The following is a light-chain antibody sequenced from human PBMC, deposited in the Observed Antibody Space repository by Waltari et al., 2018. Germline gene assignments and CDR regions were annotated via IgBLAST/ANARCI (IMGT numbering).Light chain of an antibody. J-gene: IGLJ2*01. CDR1: SSDIGSYNY. CDR2: DVT. V-gene: IGLV2-14*03. Sequence: QSALTQPAPVSGSPGRSITISCTGTSSDIGSYNYVSWYQQHPGKAPKLIIYDVTNRPSGVSNRFSGSKSGNTASLTISGLQAEDEADYYCSSYMDTTTLELFGGGTSLTVL. CDR3: SSYMDTTTLEL.